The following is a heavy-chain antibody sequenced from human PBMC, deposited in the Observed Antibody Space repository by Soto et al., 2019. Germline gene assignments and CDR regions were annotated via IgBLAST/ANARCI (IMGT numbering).Heavy chain of an antibody. D-gene: IGHD6-13*01. J-gene: IGHJ5*02. V-gene: IGHV1-18*01. CDR2: ISGYNGDT. Sequence: ASVEVSCRASGYIFGSYGISWVRQAPGRGLEWMGWISGYNGDTIYAQKYQDRVTMTTDTSTSTGYMELRSLKSDDTAVYYCARDLMVAAAGKNCFDAWGQGNLVTVS. CDR1: GYIFGSYG. CDR3: ARDLMVAAAGKNCFDA.